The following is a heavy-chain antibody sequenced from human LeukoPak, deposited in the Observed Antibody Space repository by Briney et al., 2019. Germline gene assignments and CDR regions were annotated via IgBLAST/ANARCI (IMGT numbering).Heavy chain of an antibody. CDR2: INPNSGGT. CDR3: ARGFSSGWSEGAFDI. Sequence: ASVKDSCKASGYTFTGYYMHWVRQAPGQGLEWMGWINPNSGGTTYAQKFQGRVTMTRDTSISTAYMELSRLRSDDTAVYYCARGFSSGWSEGAFDIWGQGTMVTVSS. CDR1: GYTFTGYY. J-gene: IGHJ3*02. D-gene: IGHD6-19*01. V-gene: IGHV1-2*02.